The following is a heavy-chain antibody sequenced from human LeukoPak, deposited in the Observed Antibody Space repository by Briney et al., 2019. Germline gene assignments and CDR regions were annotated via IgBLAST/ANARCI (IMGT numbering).Heavy chain of an antibody. CDR1: GGSISSYY. CDR3: ASAYDILTGNRDYFQH. D-gene: IGHD3-9*01. J-gene: IGHJ1*01. V-gene: IGHV4-4*07. Sequence: PSETLSLTCTVSGGSISSYYWSWIRQPAGKGLEWIGRIYTSGSTNYNPSLKSRVTMSVDTSKNQFSLKLSSVTAADTAVYYCASAYDILTGNRDYFQHWGQGTLVTVSS. CDR2: IYTSGST.